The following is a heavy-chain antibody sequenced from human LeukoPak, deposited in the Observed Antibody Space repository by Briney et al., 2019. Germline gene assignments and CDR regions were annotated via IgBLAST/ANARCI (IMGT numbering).Heavy chain of an antibody. Sequence: GGSLRLSCAASGFTFSSYGMHWVRQAPGKGLEWVSVIYSGGSTYYADSVKGRFTISRDNSKNTLYLQMNSLRAEDTAVYYCARDASGYSFDYWGQGTLVTVSS. CDR3: ARDASGYSFDY. CDR1: GFTFSSYG. D-gene: IGHD2-15*01. V-gene: IGHV3-66*01. CDR2: IYSGGST. J-gene: IGHJ4*02.